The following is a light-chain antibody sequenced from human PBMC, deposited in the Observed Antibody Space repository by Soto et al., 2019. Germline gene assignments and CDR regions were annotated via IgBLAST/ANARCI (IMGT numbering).Light chain of an antibody. J-gene: IGKJ1*01. V-gene: IGKV3-20*01. CDR2: GAS. CDR3: QQYGSSGR. CDR1: QSVSNNY. Sequence: EIVLTQSPGTLSLSPGERGTLSCRASQSVSNNYLAWYQQKPGHPPRLLIYGASNRAAGIPDRFSGSGSGTDFTLNISRLEPEASAVYYCQQYGSSGRFGQGTKVE.